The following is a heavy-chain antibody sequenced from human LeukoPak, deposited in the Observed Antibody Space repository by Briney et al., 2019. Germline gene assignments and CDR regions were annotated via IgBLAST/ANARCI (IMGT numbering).Heavy chain of an antibody. CDR3: ARVGSDWNDVRYNWFDP. CDR1: GGSISRCAYD. CDR2: IFQSGST. J-gene: IGHJ5*02. D-gene: IGHD1-1*01. V-gene: IGHV4-30-2*01. Sequence: PSQTLPLTCAVSGGSISRCAYDWSWIRQPPGKGLEWIGYIFQSGSTYYNPSLKSRVTISVDRSKNQFSLKLSSVTAADTAVYYCARVGSDWNDVRYNWFDPWGQGTLVTVSS.